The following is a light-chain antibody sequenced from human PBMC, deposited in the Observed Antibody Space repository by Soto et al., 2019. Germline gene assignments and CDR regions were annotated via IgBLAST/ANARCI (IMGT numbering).Light chain of an antibody. CDR2: GAS. CDR3: QQRSNWPPEIT. Sequence: EIVMTQSPATLSVSPGERSTLSCMASQSVSSNLAWYQQKPGQAPSLLFYGASNRATGIPARFSGSGSGTDFTLTISSLEPEDFAVYYCQQRSNWPPEITFGQGTRLEIK. CDR1: QSVSSN. J-gene: IGKJ5*01. V-gene: IGKV3-11*01.